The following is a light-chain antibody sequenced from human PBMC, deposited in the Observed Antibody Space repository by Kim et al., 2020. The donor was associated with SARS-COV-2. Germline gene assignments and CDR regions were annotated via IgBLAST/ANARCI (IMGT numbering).Light chain of an antibody. Sequence: EIVLTQSPGTLSLSPGERATLSCRTSQSVSSSYLAWYHQKPGQAPRLLIYGASSRATGIPDRFSGSGSGTNFTLTISRLEPEDFAVYFCQQYGSSLGQGTKLEI. J-gene: IGKJ2*01. CDR1: QSVSSSY. CDR2: GAS. V-gene: IGKV3-20*01. CDR3: QQYGSS.